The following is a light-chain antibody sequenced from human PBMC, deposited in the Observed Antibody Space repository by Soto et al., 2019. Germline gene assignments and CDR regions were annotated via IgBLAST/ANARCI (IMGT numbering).Light chain of an antibody. CDR3: QQSYSSPYS. CDR1: QSIRNY. V-gene: IGKV1-39*01. J-gene: IGKJ2*01. Sequence: DIQMTQSPSSLSASVGDRVTITCRASQSIRNYVNWYQQKPGKAPKFLIYVASTLQIGVPSRFSGSGSGTDFTITISSLQPEDFATYYCQQSYSSPYSFVPGTKLEIK. CDR2: VAS.